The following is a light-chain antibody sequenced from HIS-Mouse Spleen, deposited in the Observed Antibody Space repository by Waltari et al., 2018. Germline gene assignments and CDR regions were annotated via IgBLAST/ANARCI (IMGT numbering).Light chain of an antibody. V-gene: IGLV3-10*01. CDR2: EDS. CDR3: YSTDSSGNHRV. CDR1: ALPKKY. Sequence: SYELPQPPSVSVSPGQTDTTTCSGDALPKKYAYCYQQKSGQAPVLVIYEDSKRPSGIPERFSGSSSGTMATLTISGAQVEDEADYYCYSTDSSGNHRVFGGGTKLTVL. J-gene: IGLJ2*01.